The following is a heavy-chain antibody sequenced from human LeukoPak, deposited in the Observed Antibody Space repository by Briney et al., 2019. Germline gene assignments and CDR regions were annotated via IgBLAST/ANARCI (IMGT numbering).Heavy chain of an antibody. D-gene: IGHD2-15*01. Sequence: PGRSLRLSCAASGFTFSSYAMHWVRQAPGKGLEWVAVISYDGSNEYYADSVKGRFTISRDNSKNTLYLQMNSLRAEDTAVYYCARANLIGYCSGGSCSAGDAFDIWGQGTMVTVSS. J-gene: IGHJ3*02. CDR2: ISYDGSNE. CDR1: GFTFSSYA. CDR3: ARANLIGYCSGGSCSAGDAFDI. V-gene: IGHV3-30-3*01.